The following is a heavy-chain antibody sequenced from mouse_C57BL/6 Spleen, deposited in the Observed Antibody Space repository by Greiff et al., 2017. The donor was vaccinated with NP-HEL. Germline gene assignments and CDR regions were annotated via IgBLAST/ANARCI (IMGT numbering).Heavy chain of an antibody. J-gene: IGHJ1*03. Sequence: DVKLQESGPGLVKPSQSLSLTCSVTGYSITSGYYWNWIRQFPGNKLEWIGYISYDGSNNYNPSLKNRISITRDTSKNQFFLKLISLTNEDTATYYCAKGVYYGNHFDVWGTGTTVTVSS. CDR1: GYSITSGYY. D-gene: IGHD1-1*01. V-gene: IGHV3-6*01. CDR2: ISYDGSN. CDR3: AKGVYYGNHFDV.